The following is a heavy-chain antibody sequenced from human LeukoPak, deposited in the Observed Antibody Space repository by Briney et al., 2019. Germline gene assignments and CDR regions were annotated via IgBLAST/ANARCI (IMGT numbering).Heavy chain of an antibody. CDR3: ARNNGIDV. V-gene: IGHV3-7*03. Sequence: PGGSLRLSCAASGFTFSSHWMTWVRQVPGRGPEWVANVNRDGSETYYLDSVKGRFTISKDNAKNSLYLQMNSLSAEDTALYHCARNNGIDVWGQGTTVIVSS. CDR2: VNRDGSET. J-gene: IGHJ6*02. CDR1: GFTFSSHW.